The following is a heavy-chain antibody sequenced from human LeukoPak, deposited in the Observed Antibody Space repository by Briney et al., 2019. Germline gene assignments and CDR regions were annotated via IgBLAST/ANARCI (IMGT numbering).Heavy chain of an antibody. V-gene: IGHV3-74*01. CDR2: IKSDGSNI. Sequence: PGGSLRLSCAASGFTFSSYWMHWVRQPPGKGLVWVSRIKSDGSNIVYADSVKGRFTISRDNSKNTLYLQMNSLRAEDTAVYYCAIHERGYFDYWGQGTLVTVSS. CDR1: GFTFSSYW. CDR3: AIHERGYFDY. J-gene: IGHJ4*02.